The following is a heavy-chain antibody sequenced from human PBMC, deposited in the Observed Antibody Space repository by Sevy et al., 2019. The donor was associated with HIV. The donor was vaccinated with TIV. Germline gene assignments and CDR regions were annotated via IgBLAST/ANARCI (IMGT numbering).Heavy chain of an antibody. J-gene: IGHJ6*03. V-gene: IGHV4-59*08. Sequence: SETLSLTCTVSGGSISSYYWSWIRQPPGKGLEWIGYIYYSGSTNYNPSLKSRVTISVDTSKNQFSLKLSSVTAADTAVYYCARQRAPNYYYYYMDVWGKGTTVTVSS. CDR3: ARQRAPNYYYYYMDV. CDR2: IYYSGST. CDR1: GGSISSYY.